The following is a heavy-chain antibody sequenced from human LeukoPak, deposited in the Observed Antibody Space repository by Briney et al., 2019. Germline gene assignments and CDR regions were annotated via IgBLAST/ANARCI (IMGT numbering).Heavy chain of an antibody. V-gene: IGHV4-61*02. CDR1: GVSISSGSYY. D-gene: IGHD6-13*01. CDR3: ARTVAIAAAGFDY. CDR2: IYTSGST. J-gene: IGHJ4*02. Sequence: PSETLSLTCTVSGVSISSGSYYWSWIRQPAGKGLEWIGRIYTSGSTNYNSSLKSRVTISVDTPKNQFSLKLSSVTAADTAVYYCARTVAIAAAGFDYWGQGTLVTVSS.